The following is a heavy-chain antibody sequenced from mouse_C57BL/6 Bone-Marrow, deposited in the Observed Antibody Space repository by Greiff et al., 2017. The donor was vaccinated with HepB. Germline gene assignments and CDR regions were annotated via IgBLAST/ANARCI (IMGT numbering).Heavy chain of an antibody. J-gene: IGHJ4*01. Sequence: VQLQQSGPELVKPGASVKIPCKASGYTFTDYNMDWVKQSHGKSLEWIGDINPNNGGTIYNQKLKGKATLTVDKSSSTAYMELRSLTSEDTAVYYCATFITTVNYAMDYWGQGTSVTVSS. V-gene: IGHV1-18*01. CDR1: GYTFTDYN. D-gene: IGHD1-1*01. CDR3: ATFITTVNYAMDY. CDR2: INPNNGGT.